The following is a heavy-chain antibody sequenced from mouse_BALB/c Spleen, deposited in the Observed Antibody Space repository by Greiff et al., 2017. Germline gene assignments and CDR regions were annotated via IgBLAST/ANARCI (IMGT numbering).Heavy chain of an antibody. CDR1: GFSLTSYG. J-gene: IGHJ1*01. V-gene: IGHV2-6-7*01. D-gene: IGHD2-14*01. CDR2: IWGDGST. Sequence: VQRVESGPGLVAPSQSLSITCTVSGFSLTSYGVHWVRQPPGKGLEWLGMIWGDGSTDYNSALKSRLSISKDNSKSQVFLKMNSLQTDDTARYYCARTYYRYDDWYFDVWGAGTTVTVSS. CDR3: ARTYYRYDDWYFDV.